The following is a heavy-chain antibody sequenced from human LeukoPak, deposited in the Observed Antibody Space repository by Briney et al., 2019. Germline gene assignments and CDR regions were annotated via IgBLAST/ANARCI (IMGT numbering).Heavy chain of an antibody. CDR1: GYTFTSYA. Sequence: GASVQVSCEASGYTFTSYAMHWVRQAPGQRLEWMGWINAGNGNTKYSQKLQGRVTITRDTSASTAYMELSSLRSEDTAVYYCASDSTGTTLGYWGQGTLVTVSS. CDR3: ASDSTGTTLGY. D-gene: IGHD1-7*01. CDR2: INAGNGNT. V-gene: IGHV1-3*01. J-gene: IGHJ4*02.